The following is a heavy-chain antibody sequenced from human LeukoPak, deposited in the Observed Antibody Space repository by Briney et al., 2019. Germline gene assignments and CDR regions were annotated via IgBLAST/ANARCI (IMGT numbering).Heavy chain of an antibody. J-gene: IGHJ4*02. CDR1: GFTFSSYA. Sequence: TGGFLRLSCAASGFTFSSYAMHWVRQAPGKGLEWVAVISYDGSNKYYADSVKGRFTISRDNSKNTLYLQMNSLRAEDTAVYYCARVTTVTDYWGQGTLVTVSS. D-gene: IGHD4-17*01. V-gene: IGHV3-30*04. CDR3: ARVTTVTDY. CDR2: ISYDGSNK.